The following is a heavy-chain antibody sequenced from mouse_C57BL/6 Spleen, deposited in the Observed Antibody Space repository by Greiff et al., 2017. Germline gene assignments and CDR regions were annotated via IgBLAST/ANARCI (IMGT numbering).Heavy chain of an antibody. CDR2: ISSGSSTI. J-gene: IGHJ3*01. CDR3: ARRATRSTWGFAY. D-gene: IGHD3-1*01. CDR1: GFTFSDYG. V-gene: IGHV5-17*01. Sequence: DVKLVESGGGLVKPGGSLKLSCAASGFTFSDYGMHWVRQAPEKGLEWVAYISSGSSTIYYADTVKGRFTISRDNAKNTLFLQMTSLRSEDTAMYYCARRATRSTWGFAYWGQGTLVTVSA.